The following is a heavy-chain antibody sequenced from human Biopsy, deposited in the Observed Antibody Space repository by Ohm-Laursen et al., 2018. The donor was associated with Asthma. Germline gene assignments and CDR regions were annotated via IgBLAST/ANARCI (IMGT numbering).Heavy chain of an antibody. CDR3: AKSADYYDSTDYLDF. Sequence: SLRLSCTASGFAFDSYAMYWVRQAPGKGLEWVANIKEDGSEKNYVDSVKGRFTISRDNGKNSLYLQMQSLRPEDTAFYYCAKSADYYDSTDYLDFWGRGTLVTVSS. CDR1: GFAFDSYA. J-gene: IGHJ4*01. CDR2: IKEDGSEK. D-gene: IGHD3-22*01. V-gene: IGHV3-7*05.